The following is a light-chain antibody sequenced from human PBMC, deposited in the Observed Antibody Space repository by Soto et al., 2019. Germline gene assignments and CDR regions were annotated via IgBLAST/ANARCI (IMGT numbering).Light chain of an antibody. V-gene: IGLV2-14*01. CDR1: SSDVGGYNY. CDR2: DVS. CDR3: SSYTSSSTLDVV. Sequence: QSVLTQPASVSGSPGQSITISCTGTSSDVGGYNYVSWYQQHPGKAPKLMIYDVSNRPSGVSNRFSGSKSGNTASLTISGLQAEDEADYDGSSYTSSSTLDVVIGGGTKLTVL. J-gene: IGLJ2*01.